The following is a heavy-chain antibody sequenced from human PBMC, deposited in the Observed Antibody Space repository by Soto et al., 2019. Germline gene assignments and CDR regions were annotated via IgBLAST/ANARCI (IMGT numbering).Heavy chain of an antibody. J-gene: IGHJ4*02. V-gene: IGHV4-61*01. CDR1: GGSVSSGSYY. CDR2: IYYSGST. Sequence: SETLSLTCTVSGGSVSSGSYYWSWTRQPPGKGLEWIGYIYYSGSTNYNPSLKSRVTISVDTSKNQFSLKLSSVTAADTAVYYCAREDYYDSSGSVDYWGQGTLVTVSS. D-gene: IGHD3-22*01. CDR3: AREDYYDSSGSVDY.